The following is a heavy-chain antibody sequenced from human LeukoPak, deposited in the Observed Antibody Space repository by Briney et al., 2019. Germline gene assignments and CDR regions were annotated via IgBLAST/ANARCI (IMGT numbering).Heavy chain of an antibody. V-gene: IGHV4-34*01. CDR1: GGSFSGYY. D-gene: IGHD1-26*01. J-gene: IGHJ5*02. CDR3: AREVRKLSGLFDP. Sequence: SETLSLTCAVYGGSFSGYYWSWIRQPPGKGLEWIGEINHSGSTNYNPSLKSRVTISVDTSKNQFSLKLSSVTAADTAVYYCAREVRKLSGLFDPWGQGTLVTVSS. CDR2: INHSGST.